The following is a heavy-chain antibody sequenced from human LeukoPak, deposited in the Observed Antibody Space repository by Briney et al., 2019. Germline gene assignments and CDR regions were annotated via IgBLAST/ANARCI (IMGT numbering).Heavy chain of an antibody. CDR3: ASPDYGGNSGYFDY. CDR1: GGSISSSSYY. J-gene: IGHJ4*02. V-gene: IGHV4-39*01. D-gene: IGHD4-17*01. Sequence: SETLSLTCTVSGGSISSSSYYWGWIRQPPGKGLEWIGSISYTESTYYNPSLKSRVTISVDTSKNQFSLKLSSVTAADTAVYYCASPDYGGNSGYFDYWGQGTLVTVSS. CDR2: ISYTEST.